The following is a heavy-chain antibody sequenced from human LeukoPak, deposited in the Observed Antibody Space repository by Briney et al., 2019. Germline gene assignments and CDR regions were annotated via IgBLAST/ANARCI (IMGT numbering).Heavy chain of an antibody. Sequence: PGGSPRLSCADSGFTFDDYVMHWVRQAPGKSVEWVSLISGDGGSTSYAEPVKGRFTISRDKSIKTLYLQMNSLRTEDTALYYCAKGKPPTQRLAEGGWGQGSLVTVSS. V-gene: IGHV3-43*02. CDR3: AKGKPPTQRLAEGG. CDR2: ISGDGGST. CDR1: GFTFDDYV. J-gene: IGHJ4*02. D-gene: IGHD6-19*01.